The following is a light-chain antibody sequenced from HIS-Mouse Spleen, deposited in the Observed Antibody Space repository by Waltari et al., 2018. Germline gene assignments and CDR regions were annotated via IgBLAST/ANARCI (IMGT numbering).Light chain of an antibody. V-gene: IGLV2-8*01. Sequence: LTQPPSASGSPGQSVTISCTGTSSDVGGYNYVTWYQQHPGKAPKLMIYEVSKRPSGVPDRFSGSKSGNTASLTVSGLQAEDEADYYCSSYAGSNNSLYVFGTGTKVTVL. CDR3: SSYAGSNNSLYV. CDR1: SSDVGGYNY. CDR2: EVS. J-gene: IGLJ1*01.